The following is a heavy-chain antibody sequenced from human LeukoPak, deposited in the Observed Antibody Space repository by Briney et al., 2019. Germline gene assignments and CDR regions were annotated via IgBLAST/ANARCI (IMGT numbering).Heavy chain of an antibody. CDR2: IYTSGST. V-gene: IGHV4-61*02. J-gene: IGHJ5*02. D-gene: IGHD6-6*01. CDR1: GGSVSSGSYY. Sequence: SETLSLTCTVSGGSVSSGSYYWSWIRQPSGKGLEWIGRIYTSGSTNYNPSLKSRVTMSVDTSKNQFSLKVSSVTAADTAVYYCARGTEYSSYWFDPWGQGTLVTVSS. CDR3: ARGTEYSSYWFDP.